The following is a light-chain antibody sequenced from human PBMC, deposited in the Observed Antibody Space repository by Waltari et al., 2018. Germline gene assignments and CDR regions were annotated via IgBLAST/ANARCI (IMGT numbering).Light chain of an antibody. CDR1: SRDIGTYNL. V-gene: IGLV2-23*02. Sequence: QSALTQPASVSGSPGQPITISCTGTSRDIGTYNLTSWYQQYPAKAPKPLIDEVSKRPSGVSNRFSGSKSGNTDSLTISGLQAEDEADYYCCSYAGGRSLWVFGGGTKLTVL. CDR3: CSYAGGRSLWV. CDR2: EVS. J-gene: IGLJ3*02.